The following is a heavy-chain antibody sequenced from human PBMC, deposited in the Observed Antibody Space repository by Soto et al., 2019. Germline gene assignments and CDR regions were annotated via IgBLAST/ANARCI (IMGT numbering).Heavy chain of an antibody. CDR2: ISSGSSTI. D-gene: IGHD2-2*01. J-gene: IGHJ3*02. CDR1: GFTFSTYS. V-gene: IGHV3-48*02. CDR3: ASQRVPFAFDI. Sequence: EVQLVESGGGLVQPGGSLRLSCAASGFTFSTYSMSWVRQAPGKGLEWVSYISSGSSTIYFADSVKGRFTISRDNAKNSLHLQMNSLRDEDTAVYYCASQRVPFAFDIWGQGTMVTVSS.